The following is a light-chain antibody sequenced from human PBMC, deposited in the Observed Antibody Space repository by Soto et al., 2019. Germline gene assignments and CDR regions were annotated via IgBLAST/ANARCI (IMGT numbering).Light chain of an antibody. V-gene: IGKV1-16*02. Sequence: DIQMTQSPSSLSASVGDRVIITCRASQGIRSHLAWFQQKPGKAPKSLIYFASNLQSGVPSKFIGSGSETYFTLTIDSLQPEDFATYYCRQYDTYPRTFGPGTKVDIK. CDR1: QGIRSH. CDR2: FAS. J-gene: IGKJ3*01. CDR3: RQYDTYPRT.